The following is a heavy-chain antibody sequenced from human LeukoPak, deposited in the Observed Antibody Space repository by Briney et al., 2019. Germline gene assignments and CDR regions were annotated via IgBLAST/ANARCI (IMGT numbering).Heavy chain of an antibody. CDR1: GGSFSGYY. J-gene: IGHJ6*02. V-gene: IGHV4-34*01. CDR3: AAFSTSPYYYYGVDV. Sequence: SETLSLTCAVYGGSFSGYYWRWIRQAPGKGLEGIGEINNSGSTNYNPSLKSRVTISVDTSKNQFSLKLTSVTAADTAVYYCAAFSTSPYYYYGVDVWGQGTTVTVSS. CDR2: INNSGST. D-gene: IGHD2-2*01.